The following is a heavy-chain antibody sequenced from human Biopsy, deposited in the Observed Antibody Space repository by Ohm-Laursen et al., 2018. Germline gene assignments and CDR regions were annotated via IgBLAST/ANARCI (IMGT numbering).Heavy chain of an antibody. D-gene: IGHD3-10*01. V-gene: IGHV1-2*02. CDR3: ARDRMTDVFGGPTRTDVFDS. J-gene: IGHJ4*02. CDR1: GYTFTGYY. CDR2: INPNSGAT. Sequence: GASVKVSCKASGYTFTGYYIHWVRQSPGQGLEWMGWINPNSGATNSAQKFRDRVTLTRGTSISAVYIDLRRLKSDDAAIYYCARDRMTDVFGGPTRTDVFDSWGQGTPVTVSS.